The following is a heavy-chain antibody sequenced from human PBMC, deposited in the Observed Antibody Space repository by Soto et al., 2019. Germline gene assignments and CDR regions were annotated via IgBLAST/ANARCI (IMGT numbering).Heavy chain of an antibody. D-gene: IGHD3-22*01. CDR3: ARVARYHYDRSGYDY. V-gene: IGHV3-48*03. Sequence: GGSLRLSCAASGFTFSSYEMNWVRRAPGKGLEWVSYIGSSGSTIYYADSLKGRFTISRDNAKNSLYLQMDSLRAEDTAVYYCARVARYHYDRSGYDYWGQGTLVTVSS. CDR1: GFTFSSYE. CDR2: IGSSGSTI. J-gene: IGHJ4*02.